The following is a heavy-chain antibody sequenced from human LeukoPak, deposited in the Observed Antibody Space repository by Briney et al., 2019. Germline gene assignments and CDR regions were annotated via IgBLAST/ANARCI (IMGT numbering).Heavy chain of an antibody. V-gene: IGHV3-48*01. D-gene: IGHD4-11*01. Sequence: GGSLRLSCEASNFTFSDYPMNWVRQAPGRGLEWVSYINGDGTSIYYADSLKGRFTISRDNAKRSVYLQMTSLGVEDTAVCFCARADSNNYKFLDYWGPGTLVTVSS. CDR2: INGDGTSI. CDR1: NFTFSDYP. CDR3: ARADSNNYKFLDY. J-gene: IGHJ4*02.